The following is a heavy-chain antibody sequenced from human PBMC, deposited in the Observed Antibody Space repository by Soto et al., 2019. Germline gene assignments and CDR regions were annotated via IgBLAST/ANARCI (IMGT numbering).Heavy chain of an antibody. Sequence: GKGLEWVSAISGSGGSTYYADSVKGRFIISRDNSKNTLYLQMNSLRAEDTAVYYCAKGPYYYDSSGSKGAFDIWGQGTMVSVPS. J-gene: IGHJ3*02. D-gene: IGHD3-22*01. V-gene: IGHV3-23*01. CDR3: AKGPYYYDSSGSKGAFDI. CDR2: ISGSGGST.